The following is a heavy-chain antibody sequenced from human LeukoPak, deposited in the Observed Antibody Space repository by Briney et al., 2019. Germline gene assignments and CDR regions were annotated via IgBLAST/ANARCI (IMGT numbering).Heavy chain of an antibody. CDR2: IKQDGSEK. Sequence: GGSLRLSCAASGFTFSSYAMSWVRQAPGKGLEWVANIKQDGSEKYYVDSVKGRFTISRDNAKNSLYLQMNSLRAEDTAVYYCARETDYWGQGTLVTVSS. CDR1: GFTFSSYA. CDR3: ARETDY. J-gene: IGHJ4*02. V-gene: IGHV3-7*01.